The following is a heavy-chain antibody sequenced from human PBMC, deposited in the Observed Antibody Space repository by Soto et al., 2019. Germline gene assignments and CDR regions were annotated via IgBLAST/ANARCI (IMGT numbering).Heavy chain of an antibody. CDR3: ARDHRDNSSGWYWFDP. CDR1: GFTFSSYE. V-gene: IGHV3-48*03. Sequence: GGSLRLSCAASGFTFSSYEMNWVRQAPGKGLEWVSYISSSGSTIYYPDSVKGRFTISRDNAKNSLYLQMNSLRAEDTAVYYCARDHRDNSSGWYWFDPWGQGTLVTVSS. D-gene: IGHD6-19*01. CDR2: ISSSGSTI. J-gene: IGHJ5*02.